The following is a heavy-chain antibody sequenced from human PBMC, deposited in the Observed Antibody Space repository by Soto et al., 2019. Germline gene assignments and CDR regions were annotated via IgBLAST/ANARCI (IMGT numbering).Heavy chain of an antibody. D-gene: IGHD5-12*01. CDR1: GGSISSYY. CDR2: IYYSGST. CDR3: ARGPLPVSGYANFDY. J-gene: IGHJ4*02. V-gene: IGHV4-59*01. Sequence: PSETLSLTCTVSGGSISSYYWSWIRQPPGKGLEWIGYIYYSGSTNYNPSLKSRVTISVDTSKNQFSLKLSSVTAADTAVYYCARGPLPVSGYANFDYWGQGTLVTGS.